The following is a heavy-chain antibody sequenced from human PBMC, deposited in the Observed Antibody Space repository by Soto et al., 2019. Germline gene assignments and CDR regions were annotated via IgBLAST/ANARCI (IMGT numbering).Heavy chain of an antibody. CDR3: ARGDSGMVAATYYYYYGMDV. J-gene: IGHJ6*02. Sequence: ASVKVSCKASGYTFTNFGISWVRQAPGQGLEWMGWISAYNGNTNYAQNFQGRVTMTTDTSTSTAYMELRSLRSDDTAVYYCARGDSGMVAATYYYYYGMDVWGQGTTVTVSS. D-gene: IGHD2-15*01. CDR1: GYTFTNFG. CDR2: ISAYNGNT. V-gene: IGHV1-18*01.